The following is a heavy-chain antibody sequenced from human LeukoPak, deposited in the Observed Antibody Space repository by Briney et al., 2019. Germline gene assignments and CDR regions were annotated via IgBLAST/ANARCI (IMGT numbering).Heavy chain of an antibody. Sequence: KTSETLSLTCTVSGGSISSCSYYWGWIRQPPGKGLEWIGSIYYSGSTYYNPSLKSRVTISVDTSKNQFSLKLSSVTAADTAVYYCARHHGSGSYYMEGNWFDPWGQGTLVTVSS. J-gene: IGHJ5*02. CDR2: IYYSGST. V-gene: IGHV4-39*01. CDR3: ARHHGSGSYYMEGNWFDP. CDR1: GGSISSCSYY. D-gene: IGHD3-10*01.